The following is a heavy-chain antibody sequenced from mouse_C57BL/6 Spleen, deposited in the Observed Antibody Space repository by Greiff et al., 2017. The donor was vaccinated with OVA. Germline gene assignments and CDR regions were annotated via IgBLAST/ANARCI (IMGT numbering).Heavy chain of an antibody. V-gene: IGHV1-81*01. D-gene: IGHD1-1*01. CDR2: IYPRSGNT. J-gene: IGHJ2*01. CDR1: GYTFTSYG. Sequence: QVQLQQSGAELARPGASVKLSCKASGYTFTSYGISWVKQRTGQGLEWIGEIYPRSGNTYYNEKFKGKATLTADKSSSTAYMELRSLTSEDSAVYFCARGDYGSSQYYFDYWGQGTTLTVSS. CDR3: ARGDYGSSQYYFDY.